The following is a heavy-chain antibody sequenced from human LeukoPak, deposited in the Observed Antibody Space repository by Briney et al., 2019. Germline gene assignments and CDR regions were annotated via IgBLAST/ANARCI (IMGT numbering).Heavy chain of an antibody. CDR1: GGTFSSYA. D-gene: IGHD3-3*01. J-gene: IGHJ6*02. V-gene: IGHV1-69*04. Sequence: SVKVSCKASGGTFSSYAISWVRQAPGQGLECMGRIIPILGIANYAQKFQGRVTITADKSTSTAYMELSSLRSEDTAVYYCARDFSLRFLEWLNYYYGMDVWGQGTTVTVSS. CDR3: ARDFSLRFLEWLNYYYGMDV. CDR2: IIPILGIA.